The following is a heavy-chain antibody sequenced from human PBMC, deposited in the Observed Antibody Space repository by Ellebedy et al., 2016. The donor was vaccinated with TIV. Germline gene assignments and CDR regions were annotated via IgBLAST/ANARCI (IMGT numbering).Heavy chain of an antibody. CDR1: GFTFGDYG. D-gene: IGHD3-9*01. V-gene: IGHV3-49*03. CDR3: ARFCLGAPFVDYLYDMDV. Sequence: SLKISCTAAGFTFGDYGMSWFRQAPGKGLEWVGFIRSKAYGGTTEYAASLKGRFTISRDDSKSIAYLQMNNLRPEETAVKYCARFCLGAPFVDYLYDMDVWGKGTAVTVSS. CDR2: IRSKAYGGTT. J-gene: IGHJ6*03.